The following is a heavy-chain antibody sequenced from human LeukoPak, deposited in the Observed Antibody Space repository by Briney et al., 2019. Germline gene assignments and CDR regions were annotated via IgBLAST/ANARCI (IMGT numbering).Heavy chain of an antibody. CDR2: IYYSGST. V-gene: IGHV4-39*01. J-gene: IGHJ4*02. CDR1: GGSISSSSYY. CDR3: ARRDDCSGGSCKLGY. Sequence: SETLSLTCTVSGGSISSSSYYWGWIRQPPGKGLEWIGSIYYSGSTYYNPSLKSRVTISVDTSKNQFSLKLSSVTAADTAVYYCARRDDCSGGSCKLGYWGQGTLVTVSS. D-gene: IGHD2-15*01.